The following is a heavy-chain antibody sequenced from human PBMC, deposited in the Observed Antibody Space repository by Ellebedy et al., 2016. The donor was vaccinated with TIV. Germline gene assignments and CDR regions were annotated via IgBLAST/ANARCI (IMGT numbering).Heavy chain of an antibody. D-gene: IGHD1-26*01. CDR1: GFAVNGYY. J-gene: IGHJ4*02. CDR3: VRGVGPHRSYYFDY. CDR2: IFTSDVT. V-gene: IGHV3-69-1*01. Sequence: GESLKISCAASGFAVNGYYITWVRQAPGKGLDWVSVIFTSDVTSYTDSVKGRFTISRDNAKNSLYLQMNSLRAEDTAVYYCVRGVGPHRSYYFDYWGQGSLVTVSS.